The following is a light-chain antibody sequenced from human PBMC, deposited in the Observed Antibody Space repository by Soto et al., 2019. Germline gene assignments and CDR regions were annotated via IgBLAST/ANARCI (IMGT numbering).Light chain of an antibody. J-gene: IGLJ3*02. CDR2: DDT. Sequence: ALAQPASVSGSPGQSITISCTGTSSDVGTYKPVSWYQQYPGKAPKVIIYDDTKRPSGVSSRFSGSKSGNTASLTISGLQAEDEADYYCCSFAGSSTSFGGGTK. CDR1: SSDVGTYKP. CDR3: CSFAGSSTS. V-gene: IGLV2-23*01.